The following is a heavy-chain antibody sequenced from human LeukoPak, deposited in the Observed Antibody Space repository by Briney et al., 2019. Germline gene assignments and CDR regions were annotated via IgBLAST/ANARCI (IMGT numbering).Heavy chain of an antibody. CDR3: ARDSAVAYCGGDCYFFDY. J-gene: IGHJ4*02. CDR1: GFTFSSYS. CDR2: ISSSSSYI. D-gene: IGHD2-21*02. Sequence: GGSRRLSCAASGFTFSSYSMNWVRQAPGKGLEWVSSISSSSSYIYYADSVKGRFTISRDNAKNSLYLQMNSLRAEDTAVYYCARDSAVAYCGGDCYFFDYWGQGTLVTVTS. V-gene: IGHV3-21*01.